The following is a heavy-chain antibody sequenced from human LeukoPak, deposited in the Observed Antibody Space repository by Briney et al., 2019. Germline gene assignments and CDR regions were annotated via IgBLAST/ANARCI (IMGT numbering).Heavy chain of an antibody. D-gene: IGHD1-26*01. Sequence: GRSLRLSCAASGFTFSSYGMHWVRQAPGKGLEWVAVISYDGSNKYYADSVKGRFTISRDNSKNTLYLQMNSLRAEDTAVYYCAKDRLQFQPLIAGATFDYWGQGTLVTVSS. V-gene: IGHV3-30*18. J-gene: IGHJ4*02. CDR2: ISYDGSNK. CDR1: GFTFSSYG. CDR3: AKDRLQFQPLIAGATFDY.